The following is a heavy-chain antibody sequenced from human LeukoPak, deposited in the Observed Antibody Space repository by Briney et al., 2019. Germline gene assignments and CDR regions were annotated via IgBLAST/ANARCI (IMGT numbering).Heavy chain of an antibody. CDR1: GFTFSSSA. J-gene: IGHJ5*02. D-gene: IGHD3-10*01. CDR3: AKDLNVGSRFDP. Sequence: GSLRLSCAASGFTFSSSAMSWVRQAPGKGLEWVSAISGSGGSTYYADSVKGRFTISRDNSKNTLYLQMNSLRAEDTAVYYCAKDLNVGSRFDPWGQGTLVTVSS. CDR2: ISGSGGST. V-gene: IGHV3-23*01.